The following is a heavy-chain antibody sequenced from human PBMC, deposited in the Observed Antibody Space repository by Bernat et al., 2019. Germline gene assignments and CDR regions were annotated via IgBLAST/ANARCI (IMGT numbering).Heavy chain of an antibody. D-gene: IGHD5-18*01. CDR1: GGTFSSYA. Sequence: GSSVKVSCKASGGTFSSYAISWVRQAPGQGLEWMGGIIPIFGTANYAQKFQGRVTITADESTSTAYMELSSLRSEDTAVYYCARGASAGTAMVRSAFDIWGQGTMVTVSS. V-gene: IGHV1-69*01. CDR3: ARGASAGTAMVRSAFDI. J-gene: IGHJ3*02. CDR2: IIPIFGTA.